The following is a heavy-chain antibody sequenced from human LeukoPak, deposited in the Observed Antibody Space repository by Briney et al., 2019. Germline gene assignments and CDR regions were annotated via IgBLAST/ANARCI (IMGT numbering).Heavy chain of an antibody. CDR1: GFTFSSYA. V-gene: IGHV3-30*04. CDR3: AKDLYSGSYRSPIDY. J-gene: IGHJ4*02. D-gene: IGHD1-26*01. Sequence: GGSLRLSCAASGFTFSSYAMHWVRQAPGKGLEWVAVISYDGSNKYYADSVKGRFTISRDNSKNTLYLQMNSLRAEDTAVYYCAKDLYSGSYRSPIDYWGQGTLVTVSS. CDR2: ISYDGSNK.